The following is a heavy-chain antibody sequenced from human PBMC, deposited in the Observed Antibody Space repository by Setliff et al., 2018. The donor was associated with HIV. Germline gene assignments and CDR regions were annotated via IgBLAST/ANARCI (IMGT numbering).Heavy chain of an antibody. V-gene: IGHV3-23*01. CDR3: ARGVFDY. J-gene: IGHJ4*02. CDR2: MSGINDNT. Sequence: LRLSCAASRFIFTDCYVNWVRKAPGKGLEWVSLMSGINDNTHYADSVKGRFTISRDNSKNTLYLQMNSLRAEDTAVYYCARGVFDYWGQGALVTVSS. CDR1: RFIFTDCY.